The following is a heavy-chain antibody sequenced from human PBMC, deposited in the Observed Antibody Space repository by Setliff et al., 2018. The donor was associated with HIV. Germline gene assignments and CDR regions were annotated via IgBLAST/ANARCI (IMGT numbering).Heavy chain of an antibody. D-gene: IGHD3-22*01. CDR1: GGSISSSSYY. V-gene: IGHV4-39*01. CDR3: ARRAGVVVVISQAFDI. CDR2: IYYSGST. Sequence: PSETLSLTCTVSGGSISSSSYYWGWIRQPPGKGLEWIGSIYYSGSTYYNPSLKSRVTISVDTSKNQFSLKLSSVTAADTAVYYCARRAGVVVVISQAFDIWGQGTMVTVSS. J-gene: IGHJ3*02.